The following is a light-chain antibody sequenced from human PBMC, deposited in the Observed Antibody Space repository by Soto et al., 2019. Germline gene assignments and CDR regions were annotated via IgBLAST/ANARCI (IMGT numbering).Light chain of an antibody. J-gene: IGKJ1*01. CDR1: QSVSSD. Sequence: EIVLTQSPGTLSLSPGERATLSCRASQSVSSDLAWYQQKPGQAPRLLIYGASTRATGIPARISGSGSGTEFTLTISSLQSEDFAVYFCQQYNIWPQTFGQGTKVDIK. V-gene: IGKV3-15*01. CDR3: QQYNIWPQT. CDR2: GAS.